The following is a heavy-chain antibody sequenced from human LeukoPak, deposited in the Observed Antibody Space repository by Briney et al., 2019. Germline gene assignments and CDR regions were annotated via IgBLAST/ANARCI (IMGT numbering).Heavy chain of an antibody. Sequence: PGGSLRLSCAASGFSFSTYAMSWVRQAPGKGLEWVATISNGGGRTYHADSEKGRFTISRDNSKNTVFLQMNSLRAADTAVYYCAKDVEWLRPSALDFWGQGTRVTVSS. J-gene: IGHJ4*02. D-gene: IGHD5-12*01. CDR2: ISNGGGRT. CDR1: GFSFSTYA. V-gene: IGHV3-23*01. CDR3: AKDVEWLRPSALDF.